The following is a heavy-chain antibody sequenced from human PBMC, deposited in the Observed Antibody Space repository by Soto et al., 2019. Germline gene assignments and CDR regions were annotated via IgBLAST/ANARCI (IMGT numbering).Heavy chain of an antibody. CDR3: AKDGGIAGAVEYLKH. Sequence: QAGGSLRLSCAASGFTFSTYAMSWVRQAPGKGLEWVSGISGSGNSTYYADSVKGRFTISRDNSKNTLHLQMNSLRAEDTAVYYCAKDGGIAGAVEYLKHWGPGTMVTVST. J-gene: IGHJ1*01. D-gene: IGHD6-13*01. CDR2: ISGSGNST. CDR1: GFTFSTYA. V-gene: IGHV3-23*01.